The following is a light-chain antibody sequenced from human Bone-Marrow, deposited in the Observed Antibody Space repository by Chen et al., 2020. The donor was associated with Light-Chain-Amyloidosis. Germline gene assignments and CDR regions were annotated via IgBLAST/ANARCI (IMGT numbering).Light chain of an antibody. Sequence: NFMLTQPHSVSESPGKTVIISCTRSSGSIATNYVQWYQQRPGSSPTTVIYEDDQRPTGVPDRFSGSIDRSSHSASLTISGLETEDEADYYCQSYQGSSQGVFGGGTKLTVL. V-gene: IGLV6-57*01. CDR2: EDD. CDR1: SGSIATNY. CDR3: QSYQGSSQGV. J-gene: IGLJ3*02.